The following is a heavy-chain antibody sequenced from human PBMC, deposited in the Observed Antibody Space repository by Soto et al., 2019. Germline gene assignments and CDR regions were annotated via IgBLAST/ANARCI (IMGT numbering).Heavy chain of an antibody. CDR3: AKDLVPGMSYDTTGWSPPDY. J-gene: IGHJ4*02. Sequence: QVQLVESGGGVVQPGRSLRLSCAASGFTFSPFGMHWVRQAPGKGLGWVAIISYDGTNKYYADSVKGRFTISRDNSKSTLYLQMHSLGTADTAIYYCAKDLVPGMSYDTTGWSPPDYWGQGTLVTVSS. CDR2: ISYDGTNK. D-gene: IGHD3-22*01. CDR1: GFTFSPFG. V-gene: IGHV3-30*18.